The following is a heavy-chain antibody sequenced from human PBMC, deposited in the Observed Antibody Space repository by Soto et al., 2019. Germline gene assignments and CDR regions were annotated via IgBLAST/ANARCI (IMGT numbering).Heavy chain of an antibody. J-gene: IGHJ3*02. CDR3: VSTMYYDILTGYNDAFDI. D-gene: IGHD3-9*01. CDR2: ISAYNGNT. Sequence: VSVKVSCKASGYTFTSYGISWVRQAPGQGLEWMGWISAYNGNTNYAQKLQGRVTMTTDTSTSTAYMELRSLRSDDTAVYYCVSTMYYDILTGYNDAFDIWGQGTMVTVSS. CDR1: GYTFTSYG. V-gene: IGHV1-18*01.